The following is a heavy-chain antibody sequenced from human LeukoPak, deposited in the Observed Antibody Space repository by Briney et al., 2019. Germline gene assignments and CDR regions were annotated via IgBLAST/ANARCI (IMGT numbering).Heavy chain of an antibody. CDR2: ISGSDGAT. V-gene: IGHV3-23*01. J-gene: IGHJ4*02. Sequence: GGSLRLSCAASGFTFSSYAMSWVRQAPGKGLEWVSTISGSDGATYYADSVKGRFTISRDNSKITLYLQMNGLRAEDTALFYCAKAVVVVPAATPFDYWGLGTLVTVSS. CDR1: GFTFSSYA. D-gene: IGHD2-2*01. CDR3: AKAVVVVPAATPFDY.